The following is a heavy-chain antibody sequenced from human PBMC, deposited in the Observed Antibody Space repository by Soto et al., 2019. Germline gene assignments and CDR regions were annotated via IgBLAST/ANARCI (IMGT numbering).Heavy chain of an antibody. D-gene: IGHD1-26*01. CDR3: ARDSGRSPDWFDP. CDR1: NDSISPYY. Sequence: PSETLSLTCTVSNDSISPYYWSWIRQPPGKGLEWIGYIYYSGSTNYNPSLKSRVTISVDTSKNQFSLKLSSVTAADTAVYYCARDSGRSPDWFDPWGQGTLVTVSS. J-gene: IGHJ5*02. V-gene: IGHV4-59*01. CDR2: IYYSGST.